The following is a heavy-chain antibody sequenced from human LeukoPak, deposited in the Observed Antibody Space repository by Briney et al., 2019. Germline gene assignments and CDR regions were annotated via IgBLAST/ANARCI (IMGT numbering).Heavy chain of an antibody. CDR2: ISSSSSYI. Sequence: PGGSLRLSCAASGFTSSSYSMNWVRQAPGKGLEWVSSISSSSSYIYYADSVKGRFTISRDNAKNSLYLQMNSLRAEDTAVYYCARGQIPYGDYVGYWGQGTLVTVSS. CDR3: ARGQIPYGDYVGY. J-gene: IGHJ4*02. V-gene: IGHV3-21*01. D-gene: IGHD4-17*01. CDR1: GFTSSSYS.